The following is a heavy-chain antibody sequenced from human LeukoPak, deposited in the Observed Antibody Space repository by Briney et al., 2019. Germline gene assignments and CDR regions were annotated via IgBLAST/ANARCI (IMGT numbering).Heavy chain of an antibody. D-gene: IGHD6-19*01. CDR3: ARDARLAVAEYPY. CDR1: GFTFSSYE. J-gene: IGHJ4*02. CDR2: ISSSSSYI. Sequence: GGSLRLSCAASGFTFSSYEMNWVRQAPGKGLEWVSSISSSSSYIYYADSVKGRFTISRDNAKNSLYLQMNSLRAEDTAVYYCARDARLAVAEYPYWGQGTLVTVSS. V-gene: IGHV3-21*01.